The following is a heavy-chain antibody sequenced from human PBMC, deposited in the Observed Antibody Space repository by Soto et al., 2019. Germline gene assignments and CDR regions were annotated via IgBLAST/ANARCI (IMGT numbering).Heavy chain of an antibody. CDR1: GGTFSSYT. Sequence: GASVKVSCKASGGTFSSYTISWVRQAPGQGLEWMGRIIPILSIANYAQKFQGRVTITADKSTSTAYMELSSLRSEDTAVYYCARGMIIAAAGNFDYWGQGTLVTVSS. CDR2: IIPILSIA. CDR3: ARGMIIAAAGNFDY. D-gene: IGHD6-13*01. J-gene: IGHJ4*02. V-gene: IGHV1-69*02.